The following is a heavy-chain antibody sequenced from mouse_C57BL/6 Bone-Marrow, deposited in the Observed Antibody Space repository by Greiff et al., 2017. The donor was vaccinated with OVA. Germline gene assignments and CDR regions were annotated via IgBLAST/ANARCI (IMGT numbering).Heavy chain of an antibody. D-gene: IGHD2-5*01. CDR2: IDPETGGT. J-gene: IGHJ4*01. V-gene: IGHV1-15*01. CDR1: GYTFTDYE. Sequence: QVHVKQSGAELVRPGASVTLSCKASGYTFTDYEMHWVKQTPVHGLEWIGAIDPETGGTAYNQKFKGKAILTADKSSSTAYMELRSLTSEDSAVYYCTRGYSNYYDMDYWGQGTSVTVSS. CDR3: TRGYSNYYDMDY.